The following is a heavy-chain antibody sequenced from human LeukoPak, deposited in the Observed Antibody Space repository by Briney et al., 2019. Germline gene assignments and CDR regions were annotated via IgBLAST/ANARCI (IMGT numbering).Heavy chain of an antibody. CDR3: ASVHTSGFAGTEVDY. J-gene: IGHJ4*02. Sequence: SETLSLTCAVDGGSFSGYYWSWIRQPPGKGLEWLGEINHSGSTNYNPSLKSRVTISVDTSKNQFSLKLSSVTAADTAVYYCASVHTSGFAGTEVDYWGQGTLVTVSS. CDR1: GGSFSGYY. D-gene: IGHD3-16*01. V-gene: IGHV4-34*01. CDR2: INHSGST.